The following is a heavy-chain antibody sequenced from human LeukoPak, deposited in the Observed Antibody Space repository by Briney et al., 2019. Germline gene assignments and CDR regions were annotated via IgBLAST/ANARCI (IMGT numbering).Heavy chain of an antibody. CDR1: GGTFSSYT. CDR2: IIPILGVP. Sequence: SVKVSCKASGGTFSSYTISWVRQAPGQGLEWMGRIIPILGVPNYAQKLQGRVTMTTDTSTSTAYMELRSLRSDDTAVYYCARDITYSYGRHNWFDPWGQGTLVTVSS. CDR3: ARDITYSYGRHNWFDP. J-gene: IGHJ5*02. V-gene: IGHV1-69*04. D-gene: IGHD5-18*01.